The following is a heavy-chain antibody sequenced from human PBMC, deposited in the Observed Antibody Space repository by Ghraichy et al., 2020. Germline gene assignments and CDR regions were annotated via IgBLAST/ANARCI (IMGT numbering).Heavy chain of an antibody. V-gene: IGHV3-23*01. D-gene: IGHD3-9*01. CDR3: SKVAHHYDILTGYYLYYYYYGMDV. J-gene: IGHJ6*02. CDR2: ISGSGGST. CDR1: GFTFSSYA. Sequence: GSLRLSCAASGFTFSSYAMSWVRQAPGKGLEWVSAISGSGGSTYYADSVKGRFTISRDNSKNTLYLQMNSLRAEDTAVYYCSKVAHHYDILTGYYLYYYYYGMDVWGQGTTVTVSS.